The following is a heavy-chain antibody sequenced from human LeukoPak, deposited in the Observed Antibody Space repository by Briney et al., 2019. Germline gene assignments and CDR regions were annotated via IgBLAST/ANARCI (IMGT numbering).Heavy chain of an antibody. J-gene: IGHJ4*03. CDR3: TKDVQVGPTRGFFDF. D-gene: IGHD1-26*01. Sequence: GGSLRLSCAASGFTFSSHTMSWVRQAPGKGLGWISVISATGFTTHHTDSVKGRFTISRDNSKSMLYLQMDGLRADDTAIYFCTKDVQVGPTRGFFDFWGQGTLVTVSS. CDR2: ISATGFTT. V-gene: IGHV3-23*01. CDR1: GFTFSSHT.